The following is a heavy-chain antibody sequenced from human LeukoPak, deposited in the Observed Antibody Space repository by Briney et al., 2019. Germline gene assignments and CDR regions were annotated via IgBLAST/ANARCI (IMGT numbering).Heavy chain of an antibody. CDR1: GYSFSKYW. CDR3: ARLFRNWSDGGVDQ. Sequence: GGSLKISFKASGYSFSKYWIGWGRPMPGKGVEWMGIIYPGDSDNRYSPSSEDQVTISVDKSNSVAYLQWSSLKASDTAMYYCARLFRNWSDGGVDQWGRGTRVTVSS. CDR2: IYPGDSDN. V-gene: IGHV5-51*01. D-gene: IGHD1-1*01. J-gene: IGHJ4*02.